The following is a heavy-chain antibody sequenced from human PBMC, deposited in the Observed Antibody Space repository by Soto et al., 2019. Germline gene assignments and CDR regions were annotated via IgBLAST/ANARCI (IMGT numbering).Heavy chain of an antibody. D-gene: IGHD2-15*01. J-gene: IGHJ4*02. V-gene: IGHV1-69*13. Sequence: SVKVSCKASGGTFSIYAIIWVRQAPGQGLEWMGGIIPIFGTADYAQKFQGRVTITADESTSTAYMELSSLRSEDTAVYYCARESRYCSGGSCYFLPGIDYWGQGTLVTVSS. CDR2: IIPIFGTA. CDR3: ARESRYCSGGSCYFLPGIDY. CDR1: GGTFSIYA.